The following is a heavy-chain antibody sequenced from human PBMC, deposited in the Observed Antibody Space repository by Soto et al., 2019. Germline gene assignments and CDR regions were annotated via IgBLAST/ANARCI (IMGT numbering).Heavy chain of an antibody. V-gene: IGHV1-69*13. CDR3: ARTPPMDSGDKYYFDF. D-gene: IGHD3-16*01. Sequence: ASVKVSCKASGGTFSTFGISWVRQAPGQGLEWMGGIIPFFGTANYAQKFQDRVTITADESTSTVYMDLRSLRSEDTAIYYCARTPPMDSGDKYYFDFWGQEALVTVSS. CDR2: IIPFFGTA. CDR1: GGTFSTFG. J-gene: IGHJ4*02.